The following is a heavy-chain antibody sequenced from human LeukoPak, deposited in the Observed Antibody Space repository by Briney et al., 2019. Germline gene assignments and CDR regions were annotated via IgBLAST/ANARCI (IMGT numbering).Heavy chain of an antibody. Sequence: GGSLRLSCAASGIAFSIYWMSWVRQAPGKGLEWVANINHHGSDKWYVDSVKGRFTIARDNTDNSLSLQMNSLGVEDTAVYYCARSDSIGSVDYWGQGTLITVSS. CDR2: INHHGSDK. J-gene: IGHJ4*02. CDR3: ARSDSIGSVDY. D-gene: IGHD2-21*01. CDR1: GIAFSIYW. V-gene: IGHV3-7*01.